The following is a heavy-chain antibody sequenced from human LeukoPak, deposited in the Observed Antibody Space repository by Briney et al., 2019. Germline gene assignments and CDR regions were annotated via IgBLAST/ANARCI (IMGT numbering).Heavy chain of an antibody. CDR2: FDPEDGET. Sequence: ASVKVSCKVSGYTLTELSMHWVRQAPGKGLEWMGGFDPEDGETIYAQKFQGRVTMTEDTSTDTAYMELRSLRSDDTAVYYCARDIGVLLWFGDLKYYYYYMDVWGKGTTVTISS. CDR3: ARDIGVLLWFGDLKYYYYYMDV. D-gene: IGHD3-10*01. V-gene: IGHV1-24*01. J-gene: IGHJ6*03. CDR1: GYTLTELS.